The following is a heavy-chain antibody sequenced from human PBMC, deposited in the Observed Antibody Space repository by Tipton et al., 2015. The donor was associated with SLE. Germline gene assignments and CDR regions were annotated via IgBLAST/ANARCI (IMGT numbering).Heavy chain of an antibody. J-gene: IGHJ6*02. CDR2: IPYDGSNK. CDR3: AGRIGGYYGMDV. CDR1: GFTFSSYA. D-gene: IGHD2-15*01. Sequence: SLRLSCAASGFTFSSYAMHWVRQAPGKGLEWVAVIPYDGSNKYYADSVKGRFTISRDNSKNTLYLQMNSLRAEDTAVYYCAGRIGGYYGMDVWGQGTTVTVSS. V-gene: IGHV3-30*04.